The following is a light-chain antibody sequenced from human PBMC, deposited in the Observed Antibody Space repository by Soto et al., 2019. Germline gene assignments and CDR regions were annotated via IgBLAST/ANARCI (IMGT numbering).Light chain of an antibody. V-gene: IGKV3-20*01. CDR1: QSVGSGY. CDR2: GAS. CDR3: QQYGTSEII. Sequence: EIVLTQSPGTLSLSPGERATLSCRASQSVGSGYLAWYQQKPGQAPRLLIYGASNRATGIPDRFSASGSGTDFTLTISRLEPEDFAVFFCQQYGTSEIIFGQGTRLEIK. J-gene: IGKJ5*01.